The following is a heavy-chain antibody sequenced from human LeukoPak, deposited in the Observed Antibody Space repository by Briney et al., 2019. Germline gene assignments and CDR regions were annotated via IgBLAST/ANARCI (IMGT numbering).Heavy chain of an antibody. CDR3: ARGRPVGAAFDY. V-gene: IGHV3-21*01. D-gene: IGHD1-26*01. CDR2: IISSSSYI. Sequence: KPGGSLRLSCAASGFTFSSYEMNWVRQAPGKGLEWVSSIISSSSYIYYADSVKGRFTISRDNAKNSLHLQMNSLRAEDTAVYYCARGRPVGAAFDYWGQGTLVTVSS. CDR1: GFTFSSYE. J-gene: IGHJ4*02.